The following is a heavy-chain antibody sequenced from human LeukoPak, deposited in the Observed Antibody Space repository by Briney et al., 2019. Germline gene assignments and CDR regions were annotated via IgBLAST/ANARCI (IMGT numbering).Heavy chain of an antibody. D-gene: IGHD3-10*01. CDR1: GFTFSSYA. Sequence: GGSLRLSCAASGFTFSSYAMHWVRQAPGKGLEWVAVISYDGSNKYYADSVKGRFTISRDNSKNTLYLQMNSLRAEDTAVYYCARAFLLLFGELYYFDYWGQGTLVTVSS. CDR2: ISYDGSNK. V-gene: IGHV3-30*04. CDR3: ARAFLLLFGELYYFDY. J-gene: IGHJ4*02.